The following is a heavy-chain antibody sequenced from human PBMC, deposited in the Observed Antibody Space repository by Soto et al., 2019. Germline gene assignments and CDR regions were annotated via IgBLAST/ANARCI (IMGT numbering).Heavy chain of an antibody. Sequence: PSETLSLTCAVLGGSISRCGSSWCWIRQPPGKGLEWIGYMYHSGSTYYNPSLKSRVTISIDRSKNQFSLKLSSVTAADTAVYYCARVPAYWGQGILVTVSS. J-gene: IGHJ4*02. D-gene: IGHD2-2*01. CDR1: GGSISRCGSS. CDR3: ARVPAY. V-gene: IGHV4-30-2*01. CDR2: MYHSGST.